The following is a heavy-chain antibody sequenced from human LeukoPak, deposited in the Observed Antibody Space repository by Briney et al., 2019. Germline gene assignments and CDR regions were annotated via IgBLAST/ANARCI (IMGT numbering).Heavy chain of an antibody. CDR1: GGSISSYH. CDR2: LSTSGST. Sequence: SETLSLTCTVSGGSISSYHWSWFRQPAGKGLEWIGRLSTSGSTNYNPSLKSRVTMSVDTSKNQFSLKLSSVTAADTAVYYCAREAPFCSSTSCYISAFDIWGQGTMVTVSS. V-gene: IGHV4-4*07. J-gene: IGHJ3*02. CDR3: AREAPFCSSTSCYISAFDI. D-gene: IGHD2-2*02.